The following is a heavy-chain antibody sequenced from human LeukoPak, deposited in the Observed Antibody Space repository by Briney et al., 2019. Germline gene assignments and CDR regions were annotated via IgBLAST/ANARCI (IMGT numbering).Heavy chain of an antibody. V-gene: IGHV4-39*01. CDR1: GGSISSSSYY. CDR3: ARRERYCSSTSCYANNWFDP. D-gene: IGHD2-2*01. CDR2: IYYSGST. J-gene: IGHJ5*02. Sequence: SETLSLTCTVSGGSISSSSYYWGWIRQPPGKGLEWIGGIYYSGSTYYNPSLKSRVTISVDTSKNQFSLKLSSVTAADTAVYYCARRERYCSSTSCYANNWFDPWGQGTLVTVSS.